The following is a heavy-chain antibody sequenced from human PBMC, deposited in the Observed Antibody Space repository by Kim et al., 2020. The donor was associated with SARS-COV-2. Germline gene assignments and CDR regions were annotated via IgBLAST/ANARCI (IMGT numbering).Heavy chain of an antibody. CDR2: INHSGST. V-gene: IGHV4-34*01. CDR3: ARVRPPFEYSSSPGVPYEYYYYGMDG. Sequence: SETLSLTCAVYGGSFSGYYWSWIRQPPGKGLEWIGEINHSGSTNYNPSLKSRVTISVDTSKNQFSLKLSSVTAADTGVYYCARVRPPFEYSSSPGVPYEYYYYGMDGCGQGTTITVSS. CDR1: GGSFSGYY. J-gene: IGHJ6*02. D-gene: IGHD6-6*01.